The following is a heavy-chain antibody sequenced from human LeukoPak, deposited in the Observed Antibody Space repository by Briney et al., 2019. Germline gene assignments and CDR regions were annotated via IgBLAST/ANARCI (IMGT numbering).Heavy chain of an antibody. CDR3: ARAYDYGDYWFDP. V-gene: IGHV1-18*01. D-gene: IGHD4-17*01. CDR1: AYTFTSYG. CDR2: ISAYNGNT. Sequence: GASVTVSCKASAYTFTSYGISWVRQAPGQGLEWMGWISAYNGNTNYAQKLQGRVTMTTDTSTSTAYMELRSLRSDDTAVYYCARAYDYGDYWFDPWGQGTLVTVSS. J-gene: IGHJ5*02.